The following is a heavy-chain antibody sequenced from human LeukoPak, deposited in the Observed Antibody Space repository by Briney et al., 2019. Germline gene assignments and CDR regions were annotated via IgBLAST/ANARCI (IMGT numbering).Heavy chain of an antibody. J-gene: IGHJ4*02. Sequence: PGGSLRLSCAASGFTFSSYSMNWVRQAPGKGLEWVPSISSSSSYIYYADSVKGRFTISRDNAKNSLYLQMNSLRAEDTAVYYCARDGSNDYGDYVFDVWGQGTLVTVSS. V-gene: IGHV3-21*01. CDR2: ISSSSSYI. D-gene: IGHD4-17*01. CDR3: ARDGSNDYGDYVFDV. CDR1: GFTFSSYS.